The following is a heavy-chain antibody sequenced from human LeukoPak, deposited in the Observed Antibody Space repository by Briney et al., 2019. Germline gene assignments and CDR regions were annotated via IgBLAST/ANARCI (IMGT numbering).Heavy chain of an antibody. Sequence: PGGSLRLSCAASGFTLSDYYMSWIRQAPGKGLEWVSYISSSGSTIYYADSVKGRFTISRDNAKNSLYLQMNSLRAEDTAVYYCAREFRYYDILTGYYPPSYYFDYWGQGTLVTVFS. V-gene: IGHV3-11*01. CDR3: AREFRYYDILTGYYPPSYYFDY. J-gene: IGHJ4*02. CDR1: GFTLSDYY. D-gene: IGHD3-9*01. CDR2: ISSSGSTI.